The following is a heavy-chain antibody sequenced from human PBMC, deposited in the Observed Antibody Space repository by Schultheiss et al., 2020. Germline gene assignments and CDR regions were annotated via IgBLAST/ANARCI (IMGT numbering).Heavy chain of an antibody. V-gene: IGHV3-33*06. CDR3: AKVGWELLYYFDY. CDR1: GFTVSSNY. J-gene: IGHJ4*02. CDR2: IWYDGSNK. Sequence: GGSLRLSCAASGFTVSSNYMSWVRQAPGKGLEWVAVIWYDGSNKYYADSVKGRFTISRDNSKNTLYLQMNSLRAEDTAVYYCAKVGWELLYYFDYWGREPWSPSPQ. D-gene: IGHD1-26*01.